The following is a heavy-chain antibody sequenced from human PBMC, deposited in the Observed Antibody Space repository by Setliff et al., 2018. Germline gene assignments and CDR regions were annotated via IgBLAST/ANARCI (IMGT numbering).Heavy chain of an antibody. D-gene: IGHD3-3*01. CDR2: IYYSGST. CDR3: ASRATYYNFWSGYYLY. CDR1: GGSISSSSYY. Sequence: PSETLSLTCTVSGGSISSSSYYWGWIRQPPGKGLEWIGSIYYSGSTYYNPSLKSRVTISVDTPKNQFSLKPSSVTAADTAVYYCASRATYYNFWSGYYLYWGQGTLVTVSS. V-gene: IGHV4-39*07. J-gene: IGHJ4*02.